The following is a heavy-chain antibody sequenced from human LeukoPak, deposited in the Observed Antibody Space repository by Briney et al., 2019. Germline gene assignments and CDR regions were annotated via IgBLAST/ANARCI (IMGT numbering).Heavy chain of an antibody. Sequence: SETLSLTCTVSGGSISSYYWSWIRQPPGKGLEWIAYMYYGGSTYYNPSLKSRVTMSADTSKNQFSLKLSSVTAADTAVYYCARPYYYDSRIDPWGQGTLVTVSS. CDR3: ARPYYYDSRIDP. CDR2: MYYGGST. CDR1: GGSISSYY. V-gene: IGHV4-59*08. J-gene: IGHJ5*02. D-gene: IGHD3-22*01.